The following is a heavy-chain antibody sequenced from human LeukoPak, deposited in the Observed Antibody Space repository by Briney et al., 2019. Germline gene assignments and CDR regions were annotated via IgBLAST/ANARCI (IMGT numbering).Heavy chain of an antibody. CDR2: VYYSGGT. Sequence: SETLSLTCTVSGGSISSSSYNWGWIRRPPGKALEWIGSVYYSGGTYYNPSLKSRVTIAVDTSKNQFYLNLNSVTAADTAVYYCARRHSGSYYGKHWFDPWGQGTLVTVSS. D-gene: IGHD1-26*01. CDR3: ARRHSGSYYGKHWFDP. CDR1: GGSISSSSYN. J-gene: IGHJ5*02. V-gene: IGHV4-39*01.